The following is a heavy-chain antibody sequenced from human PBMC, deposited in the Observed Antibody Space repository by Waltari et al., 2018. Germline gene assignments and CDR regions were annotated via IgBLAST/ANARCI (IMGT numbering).Heavy chain of an antibody. D-gene: IGHD1-26*01. Sequence: QAQLQESGPGLVKPSETLSLTCTVSGGSVSSGSYYWSWIRQPPGKGLEWIGYIYYSGSTNYNPSLKSRVTIAVDTSKNQFSLKLSSVTAADTAVYYCARDYRGGYLRNYGMDVWGQGTTVTVSS. CDR2: IYYSGST. V-gene: IGHV4-61*01. J-gene: IGHJ6*02. CDR3: ARDYRGGYLRNYGMDV. CDR1: GGSVSSGSYY.